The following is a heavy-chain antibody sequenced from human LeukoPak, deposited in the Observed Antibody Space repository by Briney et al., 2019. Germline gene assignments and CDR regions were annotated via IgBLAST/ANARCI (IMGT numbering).Heavy chain of an antibody. CDR3: AKDAVPLIAIVVVPAALSY. V-gene: IGHV3-23*01. D-gene: IGHD2-2*01. CDR1: GFTFSSYA. Sequence: PPGGSLRLSCAASGFTFSSYAMSWVRQAPGKGLEWVSAISGSGGSTYYADSVKGRFTISRDNSKNTLYLQMNSLRAEDTAVYYCAKDAVPLIAIVVVPAALSYWGQGTLVTVSS. J-gene: IGHJ4*02. CDR2: ISGSGGST.